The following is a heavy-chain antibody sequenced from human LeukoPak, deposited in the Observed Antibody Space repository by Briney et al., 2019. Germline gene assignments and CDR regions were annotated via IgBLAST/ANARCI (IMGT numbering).Heavy chain of an antibody. D-gene: IGHD4-17*01. CDR2: IWYDGSNK. V-gene: IGHV3-33*01. CDR3: ARGEDGDYGDYYYYGMDV. CDR1: GFTFSSYG. Sequence: GGSLRLSCAASGFTFSSYGMHWVRQAPGKRLEWVAVIWYDGSNKYYADSVKGRFTISRDNSKNTLYLQMNSLRAEDTAVYYCARGEDGDYGDYYYYGMDVWGQGTTVTVSS. J-gene: IGHJ6*02.